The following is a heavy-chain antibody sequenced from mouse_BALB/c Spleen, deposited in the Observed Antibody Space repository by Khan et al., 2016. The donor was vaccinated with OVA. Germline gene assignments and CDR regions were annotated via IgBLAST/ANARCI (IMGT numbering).Heavy chain of an antibody. D-gene: IGHD4-1*01. CDR1: GYTFTNYV. V-gene: IGHV1S136*01. CDR2: INPYNAGT. J-gene: IGHJ3*01. Sequence: VQLQQPGPELVEPGASVKISCKASGYTFTNYVMHWVKQKPGQGLEWIGYINPYNAGTRYNEKFKGKATLTSDISSTTAYMELSSLTSEDSAVYYCAREASSWDFSFPYWGQGTLVTVSA. CDR3: AREASSWDFSFPY.